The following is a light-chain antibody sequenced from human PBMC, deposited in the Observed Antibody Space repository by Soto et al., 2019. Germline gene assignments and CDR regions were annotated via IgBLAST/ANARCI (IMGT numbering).Light chain of an antibody. CDR3: SSYAGDNWHYV. CDR2: AVD. V-gene: IGLV2-8*01. Sequence: QSVLTQPPSASGSPGQSVTISCTGTSSDVGAYNYVSWYQQHPGKAPKLMIYAVDKRPSGVPDRFSGSKSGNTASLTVTGLQAEDEADYYCSSYAGDNWHYVFGTGTKLTVL. CDR1: SSDVGAYNY. J-gene: IGLJ1*01.